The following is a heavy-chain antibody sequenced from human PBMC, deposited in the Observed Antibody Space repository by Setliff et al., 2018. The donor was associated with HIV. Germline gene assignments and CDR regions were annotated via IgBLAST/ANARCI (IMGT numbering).Heavy chain of an antibody. CDR3: TRGRHSQTAGAIKFAF. J-gene: IGHJ5*01. V-gene: IGHV1-8*02. D-gene: IGHD3-10*01. Sequence: GASVKVSCKTSGYTFINYDINWVRQATGQGLEWMGWMNPNSSNSGYAQNFQGRVTMTLDTSISTAYMELSSLTSEDTAVYYCTRGRHSQTAGAIKFAFWGQGSLVTVS. CDR1: GYTFINYD. CDR2: MNPNSSNS.